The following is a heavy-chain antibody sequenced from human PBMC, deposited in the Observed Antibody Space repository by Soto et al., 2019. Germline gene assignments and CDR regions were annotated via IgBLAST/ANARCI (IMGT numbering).Heavy chain of an antibody. CDR2: IFSNDEK. V-gene: IGHV2-26*01. Sequence: QVTLKESGPVLVKPTEPLTLTCTVSGFSLSNARMGVSWIRQPPGKALEWLAHIFSNDEKSYSTSLKSRLTISKDTSKSQVVLTMPNMDPVDTATYYCARIRPGDYVWGSGDDAFDIWGQGTMVTVSS. CDR1: GFSLSNARMG. CDR3: ARIRPGDYVWGSGDDAFDI. D-gene: IGHD3-16*01. J-gene: IGHJ3*02.